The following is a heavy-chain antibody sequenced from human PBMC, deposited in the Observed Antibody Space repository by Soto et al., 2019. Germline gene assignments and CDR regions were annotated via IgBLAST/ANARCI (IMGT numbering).Heavy chain of an antibody. Sequence: QVQLVQSGAEVTKPGASVKVSCTASGGTFSTYAISWVRQAPGQGLEWMGGISPIVGTATYAQKFQSRVTITADESKRPAYMVLSSLRAHDTAVYYWARKIFGVLIIGGRDDFDLWGQRTMVSVSS. CDR3: ARKIFGVLIIGGRDDFDL. D-gene: IGHD3-3*01. CDR2: ISPIVGTA. J-gene: IGHJ3*01. CDR1: GGTFSTYA. V-gene: IGHV1-69*01.